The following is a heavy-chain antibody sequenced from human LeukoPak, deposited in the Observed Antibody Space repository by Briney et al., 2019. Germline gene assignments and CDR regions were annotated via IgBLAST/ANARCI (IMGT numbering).Heavy chain of an antibody. CDR1: GFTFSSYG. J-gene: IGHJ4*02. V-gene: IGHV3-33*01. CDR3: ARGQGSSWSPYYFDY. CDR2: IWYDGSNK. Sequence: GGSLRLSCAASGFTFSSYGMHWARQAPGKGLEWVAVIWYDGSNKYYADSVKGRFTISRDNSKNTLYLQMNSLRAEDTAVYYCARGQGSSWSPYYFDYWGQGTLVTVSS. D-gene: IGHD6-13*01.